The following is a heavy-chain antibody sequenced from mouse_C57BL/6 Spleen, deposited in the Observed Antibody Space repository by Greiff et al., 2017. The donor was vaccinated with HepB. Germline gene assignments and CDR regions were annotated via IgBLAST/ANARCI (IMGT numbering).Heavy chain of an antibody. CDR3: ARDSSGHLYYYAMDY. CDR2: ISSGGSYT. J-gene: IGHJ4*01. V-gene: IGHV5-6*01. D-gene: IGHD3-2*02. CDR1: GFTFSSYG. Sequence: EVKLMESGGDLVKPGGSLKLSCAASGFTFSSYGMSWVRQTPDKRLEWVATISSGGSYTYYPDSVKGRFTISRDNAKNTLYLQMSSLKSEDTAMYYCARDSSGHLYYYAMDYWGQGTSVTVSS.